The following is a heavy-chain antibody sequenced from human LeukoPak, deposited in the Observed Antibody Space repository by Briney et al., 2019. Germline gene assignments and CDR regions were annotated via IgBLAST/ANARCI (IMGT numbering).Heavy chain of an antibody. V-gene: IGHV1-69*05. D-gene: IGHD6-13*01. J-gene: IGHJ4*02. CDR1: GGTFSSYA. Sequence: GASVKVSCKASGGTFSSYAISWVRQAPGQGLEWMGGIIPIFGTTNYAQKFQGRVTITTDESTSTAYMELSSLRSEDRAVYYCARDAAAAGTLWYYFDYWGQGTLVTVSS. CDR2: IIPIFGTT. CDR3: ARDAAAAGTLWYYFDY.